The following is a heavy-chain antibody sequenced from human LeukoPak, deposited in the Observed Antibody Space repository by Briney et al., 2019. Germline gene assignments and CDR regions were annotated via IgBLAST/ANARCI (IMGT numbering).Heavy chain of an antibody. V-gene: IGHV1-2*02. J-gene: IGHJ6*02. D-gene: IGHD2-15*01. Sequence: ASVKVSCKASGYTFTGYYMHWVRQAPGQGLEWMGWINPNSGGTNYAQKFQGRVTMTRDTSISTAYMELSRLRSDDTAVYYCARALCSGGSCYYYYYCMDVWGQGTTVTVSS. CDR2: INPNSGGT. CDR1: GYTFTGYY. CDR3: ARALCSGGSCYYYYYCMDV.